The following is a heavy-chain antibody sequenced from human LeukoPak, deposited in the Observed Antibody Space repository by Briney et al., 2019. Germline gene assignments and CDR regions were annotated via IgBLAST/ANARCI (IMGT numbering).Heavy chain of an antibody. V-gene: IGHV1-69*13. Sequence: SVKVSCKASGGTFSSYAISWVRQAPGQGLEWMGGIIPIFGTANYAQKFQGKVTITADESTSTAYMELSSLRSEDAAVYYCASGGYSSSWSHFDYWGQGTLVTVSS. CDR1: GGTFSSYA. CDR2: IIPIFGTA. J-gene: IGHJ4*02. CDR3: ASGGYSSSWSHFDY. D-gene: IGHD6-13*01.